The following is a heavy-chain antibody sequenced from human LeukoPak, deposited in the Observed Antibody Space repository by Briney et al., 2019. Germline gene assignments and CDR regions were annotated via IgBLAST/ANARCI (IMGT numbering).Heavy chain of an antibody. V-gene: IGHV1-2*02. Sequence: ASVTVSCKASGYTFTGYYMHWVRQAPGQGLEWMGWINPNGGGTNYAQKFQGRVTMTRDTSISTAYMELSRLRSDDTAVYYCARALPERPSPGSGVVVIATRYNWFDPWGQGTLVTVSS. CDR2: INPNGGGT. CDR1: GYTFTGYY. D-gene: IGHD2-21*01. J-gene: IGHJ5*02. CDR3: ARALPERPSPGSGVVVIATRYNWFDP.